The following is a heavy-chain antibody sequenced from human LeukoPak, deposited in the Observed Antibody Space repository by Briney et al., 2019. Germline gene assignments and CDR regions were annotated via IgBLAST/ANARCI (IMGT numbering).Heavy chain of an antibody. CDR1: GFTFSSYS. CDR3: ARELGGYAYRGTFDP. Sequence: GGSLRLSCAASGFTFSSYSMNWVRQAPGKGLEWVSSISSSSSYIYYADSVKGRFTISRDNAKNSLYLQMNSLRAEDTAVYYCARELGGYAYRGTFDPWGQGTLVTVSS. D-gene: IGHD5-12*01. V-gene: IGHV3-21*01. J-gene: IGHJ5*02. CDR2: ISSSSSYI.